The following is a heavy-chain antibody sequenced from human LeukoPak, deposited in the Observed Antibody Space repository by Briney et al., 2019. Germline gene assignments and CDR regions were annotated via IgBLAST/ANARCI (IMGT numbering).Heavy chain of an antibody. J-gene: IGHJ5*02. CDR2: ISDSGGST. D-gene: IGHD6-19*01. CDR3: AKDLSRAVAADWFDP. CDR1: GFTFSNYD. V-gene: IGHV3-23*01. Sequence: GGSLRLSCAASGFTFSNYDMSWVRQAPGKGLEWVSSISDSGGSTYYADSVKGRFTISRDNSKNTLYLQMTNLRAADTAVYYCAKDLSRAVAADWFDPWDQGSLVTVSS.